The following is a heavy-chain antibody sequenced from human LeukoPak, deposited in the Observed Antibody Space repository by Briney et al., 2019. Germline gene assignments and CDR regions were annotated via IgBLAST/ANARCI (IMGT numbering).Heavy chain of an antibody. Sequence: ASVKVSCKVSGYTLTELSMHWVRQAPGKGLEWMGGFDPEDGETIYAQKFQGRVTMTEDTSTDTAYMELSSLRSEDTAVYYCATDSKVWGRFDPWGQGTPVTVSS. V-gene: IGHV1-24*01. CDR3: ATDSKVWGRFDP. D-gene: IGHD7-27*01. J-gene: IGHJ5*02. CDR2: FDPEDGET. CDR1: GYTLTELS.